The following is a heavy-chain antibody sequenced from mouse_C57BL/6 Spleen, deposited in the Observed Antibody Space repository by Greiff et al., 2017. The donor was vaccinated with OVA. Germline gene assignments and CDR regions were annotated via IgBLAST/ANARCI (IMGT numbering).Heavy chain of an antibody. Sequence: QVQLQQSGPELVKPGASVKISCKASGYAFSSSWMNWVKQRPGKGLEWIGRIYPGDGDTNYNGKFKGKATLTADKSSSTAYMQLSSLTSEDSAVYFCARERSPYFDVWGTGTTVTVSS. V-gene: IGHV1-82*01. CDR2: IYPGDGDT. CDR3: ARERSPYFDV. CDR1: GYAFSSSW. J-gene: IGHJ1*03.